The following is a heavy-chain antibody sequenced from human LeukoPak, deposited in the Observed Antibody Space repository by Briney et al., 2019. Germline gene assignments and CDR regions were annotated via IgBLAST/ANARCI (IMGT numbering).Heavy chain of an antibody. CDR2: ISSRGDTI. V-gene: IGHV3-48*03. J-gene: IGHJ3*02. D-gene: IGHD3-22*01. Sequence: PGGSLRLSCAASGFTFSSYEMNWVRQAPGKGLECVSYISSRGDTIHYADSVKGRFTISRDNAKNSLYLQMNGLRAEDTAVYYCARDRRPTKNYYDSSRHDAFDIWGRGTMVTVSS. CDR1: GFTFSSYE. CDR3: ARDRRPTKNYYDSSRHDAFDI.